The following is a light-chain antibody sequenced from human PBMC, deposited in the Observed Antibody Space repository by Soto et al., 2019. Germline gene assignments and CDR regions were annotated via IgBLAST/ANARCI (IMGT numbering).Light chain of an antibody. Sequence: QSVLTQPASLSGSPGQAITLSCPGTSSDVGGYNYVSWYQQHPGKAPKLMIYDVSNRPSGVSNRFSGSKSGNTASLTISGLQAEDEADYYCSSYTSSSTGVFGTGTKVTVL. CDR2: DVS. J-gene: IGLJ1*01. CDR3: SSYTSSSTGV. CDR1: SSDVGGYNY. V-gene: IGLV2-14*01.